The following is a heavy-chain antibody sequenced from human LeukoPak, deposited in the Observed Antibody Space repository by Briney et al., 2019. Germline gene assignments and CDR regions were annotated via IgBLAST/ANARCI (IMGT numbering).Heavy chain of an antibody. V-gene: IGHV1-69*13. CDR3: ARDSSGSYYNRNWFDP. J-gene: IGHJ5*02. D-gene: IGHD3-10*01. CDR2: IIPIFGTA. Sequence: SVKVSCKASGYTFTDYYMHWVRQAPGQGLEWMGGIIPIFGTANYAQKFQGRVTITADGSTSTAYMELSSLRSEDTAVYYCARDSSGSYYNRNWFDPWGQGTLVTVSS. CDR1: GYTFTDYY.